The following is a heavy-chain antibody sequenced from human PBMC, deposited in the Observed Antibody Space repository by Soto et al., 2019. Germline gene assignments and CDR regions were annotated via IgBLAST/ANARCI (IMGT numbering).Heavy chain of an antibody. V-gene: IGHV3-11*01. J-gene: IGHJ2*01. D-gene: IGHD4-4*01. Sequence: QVQLVESGGGLVKPGGSLRLSCAASGFTFSDHYMSWIRQAPGKGLEWVSYISTSGTTIYYADSVKGRFTISRDNAKNSLYLQMSSLSAEDTAVYYCARGMKVAVWYHDLWGRGTLVTVSS. CDR1: GFTFSDHY. CDR3: ARGMKVAVWYHDL. CDR2: ISTSGTTI.